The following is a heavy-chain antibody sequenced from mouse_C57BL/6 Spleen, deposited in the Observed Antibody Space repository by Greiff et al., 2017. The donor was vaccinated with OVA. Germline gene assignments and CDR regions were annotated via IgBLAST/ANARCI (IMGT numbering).Heavy chain of an antibody. CDR3: ARHEGYYYGSSYGFAY. CDR2: ISGGGGNT. CDR1: GFTFSSYT. D-gene: IGHD1-1*01. J-gene: IGHJ3*01. V-gene: IGHV5-9*01. Sequence: EVKVVESGGGLVKPGGSLKLSCAASGFTFSSYTMSWVRQTPEKRLEWVATISGGGGNTYYPDSVKGRFTISRDNAKNTLYLQMSSLRSEDTALYYCARHEGYYYGSSYGFAYWGQGTLVTVSA.